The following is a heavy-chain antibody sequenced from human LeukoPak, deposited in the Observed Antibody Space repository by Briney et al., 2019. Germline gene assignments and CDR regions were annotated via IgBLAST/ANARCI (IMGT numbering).Heavy chain of an antibody. CDR1: GFTVSSNY. CDR3: AGHQGSYRYGMDV. D-gene: IGHD2-15*01. Sequence: GGSLRLSCAASGFTVSSNYMSWVRQAPGKGLEWVSVIYSGGSTYYADSVKGRFTISRDNSKNTLYLQMNSLRAEDTAVYYCAGHQGSYRYGMDVWGQGTTVTVSS. J-gene: IGHJ6*02. CDR2: IYSGGST. V-gene: IGHV3-53*01.